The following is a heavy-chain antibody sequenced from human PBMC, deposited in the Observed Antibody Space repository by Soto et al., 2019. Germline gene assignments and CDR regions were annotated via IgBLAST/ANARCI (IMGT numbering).Heavy chain of an antibody. D-gene: IGHD2-15*01. CDR1: GGSISSYY. Sequence: SETLSLTCTVSGGSISSYYWSWIRQPPGKGLEWIGYMYYGGRTNYNPSLRSRVTISVDTSKMQVSLKLSSVTAADTAVYFCARGTPSPLIVRSSRGPWFDPWGQGTLVTVSS. V-gene: IGHV4-59*08. CDR2: MYYGGRT. CDR3: ARGTPSPLIVRSSRGPWFDP. J-gene: IGHJ5*02.